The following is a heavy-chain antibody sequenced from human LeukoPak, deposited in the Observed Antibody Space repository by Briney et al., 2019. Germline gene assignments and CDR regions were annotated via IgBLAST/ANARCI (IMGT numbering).Heavy chain of an antibody. CDR2: IYTSGST. CDR1: GGSISSGSYY. D-gene: IGHD3-3*01. V-gene: IGHV4-61*02. CDR3: ARTRESTIFGVVIDAFDI. J-gene: IGHJ3*02. Sequence: SETLSLTCTVSGGSISSGSYYWSCIRQPAGKGLEWIGRIYTSGSTNYNPSLKSRVTMSVDTSKKQFSLKLSSVTAADTAVYYCARTRESTIFGVVIDAFDIWGQGTMVTVSS.